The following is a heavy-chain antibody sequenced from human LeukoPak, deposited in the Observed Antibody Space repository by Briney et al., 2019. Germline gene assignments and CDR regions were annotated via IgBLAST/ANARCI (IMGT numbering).Heavy chain of an antibody. CDR1: RGSINSGDYS. J-gene: IGHJ3*02. Sequence: PSQTLSLTCTVSRGSINSGDYSWTWIRQPPRKGLEWIGYIHYSGSTYYSPSLKTRLSISVDTSKNQFSLKLSSVTAADTAVYYCARHEGRRGYDFWSGYSPPDAFDIWGQGTMVTVSS. CDR2: IHYSGST. CDR3: ARHEGRRGYDFWSGYSPPDAFDI. V-gene: IGHV4-30-4*01. D-gene: IGHD3-3*01.